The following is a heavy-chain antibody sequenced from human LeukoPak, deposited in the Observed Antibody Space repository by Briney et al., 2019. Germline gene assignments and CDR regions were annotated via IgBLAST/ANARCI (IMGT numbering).Heavy chain of an antibody. D-gene: IGHD3-16*02. V-gene: IGHV3-20*01. CDR2: INWNGGST. CDR1: GFTFSSYA. CDR3: ARAAYDYVWGSYRTTTTLDY. Sequence: PGGSLRLSCAASGFTFSSYAMSWVRQAPGKGLEWVSGINWNGGSTGYADSVKGRFTISRDNAKNSLYLQMNSLRAEDTALYHCARAAYDYVWGSYRTTTTLDYWGQGTLVTVSS. J-gene: IGHJ4*02.